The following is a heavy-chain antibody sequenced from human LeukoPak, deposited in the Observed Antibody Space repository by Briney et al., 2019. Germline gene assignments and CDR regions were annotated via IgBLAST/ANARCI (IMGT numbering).Heavy chain of an antibody. CDR3: ARARGHSGFDVYYFDY. CDR1: GGSISSYY. CDR2: IYYSGST. Sequence: SETLSLTCTVSGGSISSYYWSWIRQPPGKGLEWIGYIYYSGSTNYNPSLKSRVTISVDTSKNQFSLKLSSVTAADTAVYYCARARGHSGFDVYYFDYWGQGTLVTVSS. D-gene: IGHD5-12*01. J-gene: IGHJ4*02. V-gene: IGHV4-59*01.